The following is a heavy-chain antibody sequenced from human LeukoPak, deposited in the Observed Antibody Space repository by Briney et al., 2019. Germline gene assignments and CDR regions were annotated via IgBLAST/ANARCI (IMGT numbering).Heavy chain of an antibody. CDR1: GYTFTGYY. CDR3: ARDWGSGRSHTTPGFDY. V-gene: IGHV1-2*02. D-gene: IGHD1-26*01. J-gene: IGHJ4*02. CDR2: INHNSGST. Sequence: ASVKVSCKASGYTFTGYYMHWVRQAPGQGLEWMGWINHNSGSTNYAQKFQGRVTMTRDTSISTAYMELCRLRSDDTAVYYCARDWGSGRSHTTPGFDYWGQGTLFTVSS.